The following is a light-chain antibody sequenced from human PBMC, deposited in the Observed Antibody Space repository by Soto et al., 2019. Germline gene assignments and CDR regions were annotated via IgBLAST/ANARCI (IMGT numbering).Light chain of an antibody. Sequence: IVLTQSPCTLSLSQGERATLSCRASQSVSSSYLAWYQQKPGQAPRLLIYGASSRATGIPDRFSGSGSGTDFTLTISRLEPEDFAVYYCQQYGSSPVTFGQGTKVDIK. J-gene: IGKJ1*01. CDR2: GAS. CDR1: QSVSSSY. V-gene: IGKV3-20*01. CDR3: QQYGSSPVT.